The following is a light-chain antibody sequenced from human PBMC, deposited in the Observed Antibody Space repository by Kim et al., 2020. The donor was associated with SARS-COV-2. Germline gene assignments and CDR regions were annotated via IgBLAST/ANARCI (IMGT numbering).Light chain of an antibody. CDR1: QFISSY. CDR3: QQTYSTPTT. J-gene: IGKJ5*01. Sequence: ASGGHGLTITCRATQFISSYLNSYQQKPGKPHTLLISVASDFQSGVPSCFGRSGSGTDSTLTISSLLPEDFATYSYQQTYSTPTTFGQGTRLEIK. V-gene: IGKV1-39*01. CDR2: VAS.